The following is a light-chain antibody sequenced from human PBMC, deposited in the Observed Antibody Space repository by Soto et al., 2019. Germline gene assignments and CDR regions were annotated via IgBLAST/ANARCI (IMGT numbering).Light chain of an antibody. CDR3: SSYTSSSTLEV. V-gene: IGLV2-14*01. J-gene: IGLJ3*02. CDR1: GSDVGGYNY. CDR2: EVS. Sequence: QSALPQPASVSGSPGQSITISCTGTGSDVGGYNYVSWYQQHPGKAPKLMIYEVSNRPSGVSNRFSGSKSGNTASLTISGLQAEDEADYYCSSYTSSSTLEVFGGGTKLTVL.